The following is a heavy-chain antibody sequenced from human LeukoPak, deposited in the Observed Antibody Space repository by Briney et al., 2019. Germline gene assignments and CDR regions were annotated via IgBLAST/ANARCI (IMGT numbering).Heavy chain of an antibody. CDR1: GGSFSGYY. CDR3: AREPGLVAGGDYFDY. D-gene: IGHD6-19*01. CDR2: IYYSGST. V-gene: IGHV4-34*01. Sequence: SETLSLTCAVYGGSFSGYYWSWIRQPPGKGLEWIGTIYYSGSTYYNPSLKSRVTISVDTSKNQFSLKLSSVTAADTAVYYCAREPGLVAGGDYFDYWGQGTLVTVSS. J-gene: IGHJ4*02.